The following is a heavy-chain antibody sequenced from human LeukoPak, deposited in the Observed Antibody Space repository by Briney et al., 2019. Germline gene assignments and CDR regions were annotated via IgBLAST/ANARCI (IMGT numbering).Heavy chain of an antibody. D-gene: IGHD4-17*01. V-gene: IGHV4-59*11. Sequence: SETLSLTCTVSGGSISSHYWSWIRQPPGKGLEWIGYIYYSGSTNYNPSLKSRVTISVDTSKNQFSLKLSSVTAADTAVYYCATVTVTDYYMDVWGKGTTVTVSS. J-gene: IGHJ6*03. CDR1: GGSISSHY. CDR2: IYYSGST. CDR3: ATVTVTDYYMDV.